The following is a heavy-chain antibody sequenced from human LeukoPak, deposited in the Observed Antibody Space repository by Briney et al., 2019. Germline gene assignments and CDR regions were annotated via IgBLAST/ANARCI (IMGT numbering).Heavy chain of an antibody. CDR2: IYHTGKT. J-gene: IGHJ4*02. D-gene: IGHD3-16*01. V-gene: IGHV4-38-2*02. CDR1: GYPISGGYY. Sequence: PSETLSLTCSVSGYPISGGYYWGWVRQPPGKGLEWIASIYHTGKTYDNPSLNSRATISVDTSKNQFSLKLSSVTAADTAVYYCAGGDYWGQGTLVTVSS. CDR3: AGGDY.